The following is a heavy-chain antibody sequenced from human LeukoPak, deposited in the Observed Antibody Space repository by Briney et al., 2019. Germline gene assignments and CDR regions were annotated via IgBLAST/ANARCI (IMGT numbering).Heavy chain of an antibody. CDR1: GYTFTGYY. CDR2: INPNSGGT. V-gene: IGHV1-2*04. J-gene: IGHJ3*02. D-gene: IGHD3-10*01. Sequence: ASVKVSCTASGYTFTGYYMHWVRHAPRQGLEWMGWINPNSGGTNYAQKFQGWVTMTRDTSISTAYMELSRLRSDDTAVYYCARGRSYHGSGTDAFDIWGQGTMVTVSS. CDR3: ARGRSYHGSGTDAFDI.